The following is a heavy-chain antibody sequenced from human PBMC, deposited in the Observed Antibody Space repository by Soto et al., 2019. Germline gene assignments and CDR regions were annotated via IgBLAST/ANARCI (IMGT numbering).Heavy chain of an antibody. CDR1: GYTFTSYG. D-gene: IGHD2-21*02. J-gene: IGHJ6*02. V-gene: IGHV1-18*01. Sequence: QVQLVQSGAEVKKPGASVKVSCKASGYTFTSYGFTWVRQAPGQGLEWMGWISAYNGNTNYAQKLQDRVTMTTDTSTSTAYMELRSLRSHDTAVYYCASFRACDYYYYYGMDVWGQGTTVTVSS. CDR2: ISAYNGNT. CDR3: ASFRACDYYYYYGMDV.